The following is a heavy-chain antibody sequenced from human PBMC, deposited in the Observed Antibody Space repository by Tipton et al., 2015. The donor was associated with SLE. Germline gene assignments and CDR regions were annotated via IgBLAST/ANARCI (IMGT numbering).Heavy chain of an antibody. CDR2: IYTSGST. J-gene: IGHJ4*02. CDR3: ARQGTGFGSGRDDY. Sequence: TLSLTCTVSGGSISSGSYYWSWIRQPAGKGLEWIGRIYTSGSTNYNPSLKSRVTASVDTSKNQFSLSLYSVTVDDTAVYYCARQGTGFGSGRDDYWGQGILVTVSS. V-gene: IGHV4-61*02. CDR1: GGSISSGSYY. D-gene: IGHD1-14*01.